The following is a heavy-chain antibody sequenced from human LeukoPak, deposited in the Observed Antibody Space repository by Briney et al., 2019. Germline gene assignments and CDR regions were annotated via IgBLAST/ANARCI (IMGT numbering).Heavy chain of an antibody. CDR3: AKDGAWLRFDD. D-gene: IGHD5-12*01. V-gene: IGHV3-30*02. J-gene: IGHJ4*02. CDR2: IRYDGNNK. CDR1: GFSFSSYG. Sequence: GGSLRLSCTASGFSFSSYGMHWVRQAPGKGLEWVTFIRYDGNNKYYADSVKGRFTISRDDSKNTLYLQMNNLRAEDTAVYYCAKDGAWLRFDDWGQGILVTVSS.